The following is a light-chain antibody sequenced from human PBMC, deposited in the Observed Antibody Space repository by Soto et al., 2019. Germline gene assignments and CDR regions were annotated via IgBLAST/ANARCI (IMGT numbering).Light chain of an antibody. CDR1: QSISSW. Sequence: DIQMTQSPSTLSASVGDRVTITCRASQSISSWLAWYQQKPGKAPKLLIYKASSLESGVPSRFSGSGSGTEFTLTISSLQPDDFATYYCQQYNTPEEFTFGPGTKVDIK. CDR3: QQYNTPEEFT. V-gene: IGKV1-5*03. CDR2: KAS. J-gene: IGKJ3*01.